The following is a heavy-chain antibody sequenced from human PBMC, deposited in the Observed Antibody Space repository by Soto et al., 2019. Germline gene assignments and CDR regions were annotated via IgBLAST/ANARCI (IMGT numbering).Heavy chain of an antibody. CDR3: ARDIYSYGSVGTPDI. CDR2: ISNDGNRQ. J-gene: IGHJ3*02. D-gene: IGHD5-18*01. V-gene: IGHV3-30-3*01. Sequence: PGGSLRLSCVASGFSFSSQAMHWVRQAPVKGLEWVAAISNDGNRQLYADSVKDRFTISRDNSRNTLDLQMNNLRTEDTGVYFCARDIYSYGSVGTPDIWGQGTMVTVSS. CDR1: GFSFSSQA.